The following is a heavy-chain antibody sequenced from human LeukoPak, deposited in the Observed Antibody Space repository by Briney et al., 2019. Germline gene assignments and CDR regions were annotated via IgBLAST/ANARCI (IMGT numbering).Heavy chain of an antibody. CDR1: GGSFSGYY. D-gene: IGHD5-12*01. J-gene: IGHJ4*02. Sequence: SETLSLTCAVYGGSFSGYYWSWIRQPPGKGLEWIGEINHSGSTNYNPSLKSRVTISVDTSKNQFSLKLSSVTAADTAVYDCARGPRVYGIVATRRIDYWGQGTLVTVSS. CDR2: INHSGST. CDR3: ARGPRVYGIVATRRIDY. V-gene: IGHV4-34*01.